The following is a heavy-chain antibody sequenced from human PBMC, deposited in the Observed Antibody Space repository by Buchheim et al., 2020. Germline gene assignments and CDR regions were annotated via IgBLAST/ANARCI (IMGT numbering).Heavy chain of an antibody. CDR3: ARVATITQEVDY. J-gene: IGHJ4*02. Sequence: QVQLVESGGGLVKPGGSLRLSCAASGFTFSDYYMSWIRQAPGKGVEWVAYSSSSSSYTNYEDSVKGRFNISRDNAKNSLYLQMNSLRAEDTAVYYCARVATITQEVDYWGQGTL. CDR1: GFTFSDYY. V-gene: IGHV3-11*05. D-gene: IGHD5-12*01. CDR2: SSSSSSYT.